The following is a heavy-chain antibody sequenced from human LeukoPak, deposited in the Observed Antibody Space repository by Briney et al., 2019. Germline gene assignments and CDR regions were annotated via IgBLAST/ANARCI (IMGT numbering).Heavy chain of an antibody. J-gene: IGHJ6*03. V-gene: IGHV3-21*01. Sequence: GGSLRLSCAASGFTFSSYSMNWVRQAPGKGLEWVSSISSSSSYIYYADSVKGRFTISRDNAKNSLYLQMNSLRAEDTAVYYCARDPRPADDIWSGYVLGALSWWDYYMDVWGKGTTVTVSS. CDR2: ISSSSSYI. D-gene: IGHD3-3*01. CDR1: GFTFSSYS. CDR3: ARDPRPADDIWSGYVLGALSWWDYYMDV.